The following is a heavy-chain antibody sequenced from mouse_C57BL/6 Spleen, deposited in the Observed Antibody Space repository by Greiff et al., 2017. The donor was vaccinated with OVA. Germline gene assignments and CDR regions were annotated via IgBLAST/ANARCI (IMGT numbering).Heavy chain of an antibody. J-gene: IGHJ1*03. D-gene: IGHD2-5*01. CDR2: ILTGSGST. CDR1: GYTFTGYW. Sequence: QVQLKESGAELMKPGASVKLSCKATGYTFTGYWLEWVKQRPGHGLEWIGEILTGSGSTNSHEKFKGQATFTADTSSNPAYMQLSSLTTEDSAINYGARHYSKDWYFDVWGTGTTVTVSS. V-gene: IGHV1-9*01. CDR3: ARHYSKDWYFDV.